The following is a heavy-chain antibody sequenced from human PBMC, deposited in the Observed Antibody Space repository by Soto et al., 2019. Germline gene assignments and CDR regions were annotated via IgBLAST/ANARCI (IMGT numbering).Heavy chain of an antibody. V-gene: IGHV4-59*01. J-gene: IGHJ4*02. CDR2: IYYSGRT. D-gene: IGHD2-15*01. CDR3: AALAYCSGGNCYSFDY. CDR1: GGSISSYY. Sequence: PSETLSLTCTVSGGSISSYYWSWIRQPPGKGLEWIGYIYYSGRTNYNPSFKSRVTISVDASKNQFSLKLRSATAADTAVYYCAALAYCSGGNCYSFDYWGQGTLVNAS.